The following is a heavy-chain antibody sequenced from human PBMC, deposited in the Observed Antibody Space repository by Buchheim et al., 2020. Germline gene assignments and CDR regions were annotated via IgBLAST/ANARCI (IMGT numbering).Heavy chain of an antibody. J-gene: IGHJ6*02. Sequence: EVQLVESGGGLVQPGGSLRLSCAASGFTLSPYWMHWVRQAPGKGLVWVSRINPDHEGSVTSYADSMKGRFTISRDESNNTLFLQMNSLRPEDTAVYYCVRESYKGFGREYSGYHSRRGMDVWGQGTT. CDR3: VRESYKGFGREYSGYHSRRGMDV. D-gene: IGHD5-12*01. CDR2: INPDHEGSVT. V-gene: IGHV3-74*01. CDR1: GFTLSPYW.